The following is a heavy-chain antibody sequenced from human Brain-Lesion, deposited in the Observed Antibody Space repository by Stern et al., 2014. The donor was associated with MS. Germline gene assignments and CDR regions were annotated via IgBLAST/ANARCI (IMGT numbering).Heavy chain of an antibody. CDR2: LNPNTGGT. J-gene: IGHJ6*02. Sequence: MPLVESGAEVKKPGASVKVSCKTSGYIFTGYYIHWVRQAPGQGLEWMAWLNPNTGGTKYAQKFQGRVTMSRDTSISTAYVELSSLTSDDTAVYYCARDQRGITIFGVVTDYYYLGMDVWGQGTTVTVSS. D-gene: IGHD3-3*01. CDR3: ARDQRGITIFGVVTDYYYLGMDV. V-gene: IGHV1-2*02. CDR1: GYIFTGYY.